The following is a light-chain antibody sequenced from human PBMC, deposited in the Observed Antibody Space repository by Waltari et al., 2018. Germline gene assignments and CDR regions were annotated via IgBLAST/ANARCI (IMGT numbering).Light chain of an antibody. Sequence: DIVLTQSPGTLSLSPGERANVSCRASQGIPTYSLAWYQHRPGQAPRLLIFAASLRATGIPDRFGGSGSGADFTLTVNTLEPEDFAMYYLQHSGNSMYTFGQGTKVEVK. CDR3: QHSGNSMYT. V-gene: IGKV3-20*01. CDR1: QGIPTYS. J-gene: IGKJ2*01. CDR2: AAS.